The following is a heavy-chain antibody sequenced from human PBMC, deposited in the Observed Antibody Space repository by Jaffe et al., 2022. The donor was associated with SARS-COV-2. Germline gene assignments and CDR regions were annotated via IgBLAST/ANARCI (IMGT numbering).Heavy chain of an antibody. CDR3: TRPVGELGDFIY. D-gene: IGHD1-26*01. CDR2: IRSKANNYAT. J-gene: IGHJ4*02. CDR1: GFSFSGSA. Sequence: EVQLVESGGGLVQPGGSLKLSCAASGFSFSGSAVHWVRQASGKGLEWVGRIRSKANNYATAYGASVKGRFTISRDDSKNTAYLQMNSLKIEDTAVYYCTRPVGELGDFIYWGQGTLVTVSS. V-gene: IGHV3-73*02.